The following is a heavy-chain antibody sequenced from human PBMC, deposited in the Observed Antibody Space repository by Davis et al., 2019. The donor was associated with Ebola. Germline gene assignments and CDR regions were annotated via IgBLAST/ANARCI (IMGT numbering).Heavy chain of an antibody. CDR3: ARGLSPFSSIAAAGIPFDY. CDR2: INPNSGGT. Sequence: ASVKVSCKASGYTFTGYYMHWVRQAPGQGLEWMGRINPNSGGTNYAQKFQGRVTMTRDTSISTAYMELSRLRSDDTAVYYCARGLSPFSSIAAAGIPFDYWGQGTLVTVSS. CDR1: GYTFTGYY. J-gene: IGHJ4*02. V-gene: IGHV1-2*06. D-gene: IGHD6-13*01.